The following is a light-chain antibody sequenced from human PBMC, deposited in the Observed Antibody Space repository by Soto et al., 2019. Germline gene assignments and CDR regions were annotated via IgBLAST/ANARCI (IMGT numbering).Light chain of an antibody. J-gene: IGLJ2*01. CDR1: SSDVGGYNY. V-gene: IGLV2-14*01. CDR3: SSYTSSSTLV. Sequence: QSALTQPASVSGSPGQSITISCTGTSSDVGGYNYVSWYQQHPGKAPKLMIYDVSNRPSGVSNRFSGSKSGNTASLTISVLQAEDEADYYCSSYTSSSTLVFVGGTKVTVL. CDR2: DVS.